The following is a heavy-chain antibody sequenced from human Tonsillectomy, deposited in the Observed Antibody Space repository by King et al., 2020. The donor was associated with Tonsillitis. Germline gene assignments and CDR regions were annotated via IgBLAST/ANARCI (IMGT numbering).Heavy chain of an antibody. CDR2: IYSGGIT. V-gene: IGHV3-53*04. Sequence: VQLVESGGGLVQPGGSLRLSCAASGFTVNTNYMSWIRQAPGKGLEWVSVIYSGGITYYVDSVKGRFTISRHKSKNTLYLQMNSLRAEDTAVYYCARGGANDFWSGYFAYWGQGTLVTVSS. CDR3: ARGGANDFWSGYFAY. CDR1: GFTVNTNY. J-gene: IGHJ4*02. D-gene: IGHD3-3*01.